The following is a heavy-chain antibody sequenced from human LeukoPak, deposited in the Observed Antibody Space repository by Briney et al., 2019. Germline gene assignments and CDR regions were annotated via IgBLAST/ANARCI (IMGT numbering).Heavy chain of an antibody. CDR2: ISWDGGST. V-gene: IGHV3-43*01. D-gene: IGHD1-26*01. CDR1: GFTFDDYT. CDR3: VKGVRMGVTSAFDI. Sequence: GGSLRLSCAASGFTFDDYTMHWVRQAPGKGLEWVSLISWDGGSTYYADSVKGRFTISRDNSKNTLYLQMNSLRAEDTAVYYCVKGVRMGVTSAFDIWGQGTMVTVSS. J-gene: IGHJ3*02.